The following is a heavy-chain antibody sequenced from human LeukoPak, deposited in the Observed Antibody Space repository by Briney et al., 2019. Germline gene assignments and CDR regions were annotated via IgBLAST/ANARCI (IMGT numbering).Heavy chain of an antibody. CDR2: IIPIFGTA. D-gene: IGHD2-8*01. J-gene: IGHJ3*02. CDR3: ARDLGLVYAIHAFDI. V-gene: IGHV1-69*05. CDR1: VGTFSSYA. Sequence: ASVKVSCKPSVGTFSSYAISWVRQAPGQGLEGMGRIIPIFGTANYAQKFQGRVTITTGESTSTAYMELSSLRSEDTAVYYCARDLGLVYAIHAFDIWGQGTMVAVSS.